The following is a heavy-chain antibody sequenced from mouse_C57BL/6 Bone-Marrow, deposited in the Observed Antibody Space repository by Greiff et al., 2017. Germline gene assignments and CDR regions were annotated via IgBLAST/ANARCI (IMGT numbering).Heavy chain of an antibody. V-gene: IGHV1-59*01. Sequence: VQLQQPGAELVRPGTSVKLSCKASGYTFTSYWMHWVKQRPGQGLEWIGVIDPSDSYTNYNQKFKGKATLTVDTSSSTAYMQLSSLTSEDSAVYYCARSGWLRRGLAYWGQGTLVTVSA. D-gene: IGHD2-2*01. CDR1: GYTFTSYW. CDR3: ARSGWLRRGLAY. J-gene: IGHJ3*01. CDR2: IDPSDSYT.